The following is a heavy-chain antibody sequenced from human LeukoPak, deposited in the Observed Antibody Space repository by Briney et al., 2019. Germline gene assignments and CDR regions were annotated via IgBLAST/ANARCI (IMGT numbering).Heavy chain of an antibody. V-gene: IGHV5-51*01. D-gene: IGHD1-26*01. CDR3: ARHGVIGWEPPSKYYFDY. CDR2: IYPGDSDT. J-gene: IGHJ4*02. Sequence: GESLKISCKVSGYSFTSYWIGWVRQMPGKGLEWMGIIYPGDSDTRYSPSFQGQVTISADKSISTAYPQWSSLKASDTARYYCARHGVIGWEPPSKYYFDYGGQGTLVTVSS. CDR1: GYSFTSYW.